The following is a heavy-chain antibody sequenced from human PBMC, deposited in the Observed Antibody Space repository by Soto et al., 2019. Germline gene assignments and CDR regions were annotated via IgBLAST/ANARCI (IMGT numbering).Heavy chain of an antibody. CDR1: GFTFSSYA. D-gene: IGHD5-12*01. J-gene: IGHJ4*02. Sequence: QVQLVESGGGVVQPGRSLRLSCAASGFTFSSYAMHWVRQAPGKGLEWVAVISYDGSNKYYADSVKGRFTISRDNSKNTLYLQINSLRAEDTAVYYCARDATTSVATIVYWGQGTLVTVSS. CDR2: ISYDGSNK. CDR3: ARDATTSVATIVY. V-gene: IGHV3-30-3*01.